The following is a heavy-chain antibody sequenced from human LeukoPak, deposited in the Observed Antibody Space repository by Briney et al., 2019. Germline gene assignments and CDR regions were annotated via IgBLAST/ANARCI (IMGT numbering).Heavy chain of an antibody. CDR2: ISGSAGIT. CDR3: AKRVRGGNWNYGGLDY. V-gene: IGHV3-23*01. D-gene: IGHD1-7*01. CDR1: GFTFSTYA. Sequence: GGSLRLSCAASGFTFSTYAMSWVRQAPGKGLEWVSGISGSAGITYYADSVKGRFTISRDNSKNTLYLQMNSLRAEDTAVYYCAKRVRGGNWNYGGLDYWGQETLVTVSS. J-gene: IGHJ4*02.